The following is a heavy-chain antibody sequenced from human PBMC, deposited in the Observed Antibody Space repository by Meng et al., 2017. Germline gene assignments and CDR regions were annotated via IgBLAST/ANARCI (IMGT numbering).Heavy chain of an antibody. CDR3: AKLRRQLKRSVGGLLFDY. Sequence: GGSLRLSCKGSGYSFTSYWIGWVRQMPGKGLEWMGIIYPGDFDTRYSQSFQGQVTISADNSNTTSHLQWSSLKTSDAAMYYCAKLRRQLKRSVGGLLFDYWGQGTLVTVSS. CDR1: GYSFTSYW. J-gene: IGHJ4*02. CDR2: IYPGDFDT. V-gene: IGHV5-51*01. D-gene: IGHD1-1*01.